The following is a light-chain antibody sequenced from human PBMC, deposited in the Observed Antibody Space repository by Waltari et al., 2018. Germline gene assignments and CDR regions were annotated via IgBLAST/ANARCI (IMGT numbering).Light chain of an antibody. CDR1: SSDVGSYNS. Sequence: QSALTQPASVSGSPGQSITISCPGTSSDVGSYNSVFWYQDHPGQGPKVIIYDVGNRPSGVSARFSGSKSGNTASLTISGLQAEDEADYYCSSQSSNNVVLFGGGTKLTVL. CDR2: DVG. J-gene: IGLJ2*01. V-gene: IGLV2-14*03. CDR3: SSQSSNNVVL.